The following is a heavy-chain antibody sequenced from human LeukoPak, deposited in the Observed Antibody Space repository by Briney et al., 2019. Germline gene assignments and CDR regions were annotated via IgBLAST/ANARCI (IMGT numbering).Heavy chain of an antibody. CDR3: AISYGSYWGGDAFDI. J-gene: IGHJ3*02. D-gene: IGHD1-26*01. CDR2: IYGSGST. V-gene: IGHV4-4*07. Sequence: SETLSLTCTVSGGSIRSYWSWIRQPAGKGLEWIGRIYGSGSTDYNPSLKSRVTMSIDTSKNQFSLKLSSVTAADTAVYYCAISYGSYWGGDAFDIWGQGTMVTVSS. CDR1: GGSIRSY.